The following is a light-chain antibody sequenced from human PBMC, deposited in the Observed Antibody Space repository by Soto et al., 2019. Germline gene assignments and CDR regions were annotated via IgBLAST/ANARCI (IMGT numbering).Light chain of an antibody. CDR2: DAS. CDR1: QSISTY. CDR3: QQSYSTPT. V-gene: IGKV1-39*01. Sequence: DIQMTQSPSSLPASVGYIVTITCRASQSISTYVNWYQQKAGKAPKLLIYDASSLYSGVPSRFSGSGSGTDFTLTISTLQPEDFATYYCQQSYSTPTFGPGTKVDIK. J-gene: IGKJ3*01.